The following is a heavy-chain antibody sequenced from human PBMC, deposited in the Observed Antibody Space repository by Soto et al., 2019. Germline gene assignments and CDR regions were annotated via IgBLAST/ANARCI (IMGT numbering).Heavy chain of an antibody. D-gene: IGHD6-19*01. J-gene: IGHJ5*02. V-gene: IGHV4-34*01. CDR2: INHSGST. CDR3: ARGRGQVVSSGWDNNWFDP. CDR1: GGSINNHY. Sequence: SETLSLTCTVSGGSINNHYWSWIRQPPGKGLEWIGEINHSGSTNYNPSLKSRVTISVDTSKNQFSLKLSSVTAADTAVYYCARGRGQVVSSGWDNNWFDPWGQGTLVTVSS.